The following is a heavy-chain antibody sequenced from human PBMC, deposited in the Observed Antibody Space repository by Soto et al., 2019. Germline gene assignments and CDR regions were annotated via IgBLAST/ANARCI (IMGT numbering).Heavy chain of an antibody. CDR2: ISAYNGNT. V-gene: IGHV1-18*01. D-gene: IGHD3-10*01. J-gene: IGHJ5*02. Sequence: QVQLVQSGAEVKKPGASVKVSCKASGYTFTSYGISWVRQAPGQGLEWMGWISAYNGNTNYAQKLQGRVTMTTDTSTSKAYMELRSLRSDETAVYYCARVVGYYGSGSYYKKTLRGWFDPWGQGTLVTVSS. CDR1: GYTFTSYG. CDR3: ARVVGYYGSGSYYKKTLRGWFDP.